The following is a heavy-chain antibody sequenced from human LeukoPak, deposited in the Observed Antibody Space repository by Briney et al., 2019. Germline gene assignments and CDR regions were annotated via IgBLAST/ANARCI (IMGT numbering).Heavy chain of an antibody. Sequence: PGRSLRLSCAASGFTLSNYDMHWVRQGPGKGLEWVAVISYDGNNKYYADSVKGRFTISRDNSKNTLYLQMDSLRAEDTAVYYCAKDSHPLGVAAPSQLDYWGQGTLVTVSS. D-gene: IGHD2-15*01. J-gene: IGHJ4*02. V-gene: IGHV3-30*18. CDR1: GFTLSNYD. CDR2: ISYDGNNK. CDR3: AKDSHPLGVAAPSQLDY.